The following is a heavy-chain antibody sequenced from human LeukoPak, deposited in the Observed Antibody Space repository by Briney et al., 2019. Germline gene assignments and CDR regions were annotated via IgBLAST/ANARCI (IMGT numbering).Heavy chain of an antibody. J-gene: IGHJ4*02. V-gene: IGHV1-69*13. Sequence: GASVKVSCKASGGTFSSYAISWVRQAPGQGLEWMGGIIPIFGTANYAQKFQGRVTITADGSTSIAYMELSSLRSEDTAVYYCARGQSVVVAATPYYFDYWGQGTLVTVSS. CDR3: ARGQSVVVAATPYYFDY. CDR2: IIPIFGTA. D-gene: IGHD2-15*01. CDR1: GGTFSSYA.